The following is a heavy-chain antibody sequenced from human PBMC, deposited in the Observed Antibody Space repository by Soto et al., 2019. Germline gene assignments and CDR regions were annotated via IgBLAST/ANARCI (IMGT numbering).Heavy chain of an antibody. CDR3: AKEGRVHYYYYGMDV. CDR1: GFTFSSYA. Sequence: PGGSLRLSCAASGFTFSSYAMSWVRQAPGKGLEWVSAISGSGGSPYYADSVKGRFTISRDNSKNTLYLQMNSLRAEDTAVYYCAKEGRVHYYYYGMDVWGQGTTVTVSS. J-gene: IGHJ6*02. D-gene: IGHD1-1*01. CDR2: ISGSGGSP. V-gene: IGHV3-23*01.